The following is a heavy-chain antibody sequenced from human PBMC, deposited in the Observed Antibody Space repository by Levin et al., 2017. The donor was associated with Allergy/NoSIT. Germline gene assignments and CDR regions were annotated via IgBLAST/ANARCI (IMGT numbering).Heavy chain of an antibody. CDR2: IYSGGST. V-gene: IGHV3-53*01. Sequence: GESLKISCAASGFTVSSNSMTWVRQAPGKGLEWVSVIYSGGSTYYADSVKGRFTISRDNSKNTLYLQMNSLRAEDTAVYYCASHQVAGGVYAYGMDVWGQGTTVTVSS. J-gene: IGHJ6*02. D-gene: IGHD6-19*01. CDR1: GFTVSSNS. CDR3: ASHQVAGGVYAYGMDV.